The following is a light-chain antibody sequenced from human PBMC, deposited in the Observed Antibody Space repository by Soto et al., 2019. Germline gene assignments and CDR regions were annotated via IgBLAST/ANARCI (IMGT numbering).Light chain of an antibody. J-gene: IGKJ5*01. CDR3: QQYDTLPLT. CDR2: DSS. V-gene: IGKV1-33*01. Sequence: DIQMTQSPSSLSASVGDRVTIICQASQDSTNYLNWYQQKPGKAPKLLIHDSSNLETGVPSRFSGSGSGTYFSFAISSLQPEDIATYYCQQYDTLPLTFGQGTRLEIK. CDR1: QDSTNY.